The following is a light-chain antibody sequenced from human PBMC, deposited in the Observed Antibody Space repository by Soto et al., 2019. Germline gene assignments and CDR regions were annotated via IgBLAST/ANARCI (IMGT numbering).Light chain of an antibody. V-gene: IGLV2-11*01. CDR2: DVS. J-gene: IGLJ3*02. Sequence: QSALTQPRSVSGSPGQSVTISCTGSSSDVGTYNYVSWYQQHPGKAPKLMIYDVSKRPSGVPDRFSASKSGNTASLTISGLQAEDEADYYCCSYTGSSLVFGGGTQLTVL. CDR1: SSDVGTYNY. CDR3: CSYTGSSLV.